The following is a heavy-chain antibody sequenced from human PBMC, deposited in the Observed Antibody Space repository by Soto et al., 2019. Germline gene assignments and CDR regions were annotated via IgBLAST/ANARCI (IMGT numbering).Heavy chain of an antibody. V-gene: IGHV3-48*01. CDR1: GFTFSSYS. J-gene: IGHJ5*02. CDR3: ARDGCSGSNCLNWFDP. Sequence: PGGSLRLSYAASGFTFSSYSMNWVRQAPGKGLEWVSYISSSSTTKYYADSVKGRFTISRDNAKNSLYLQMNSLRAEDTAVYYCARDGCSGSNCLNWFDPWGQGT. CDR2: ISSSSTTK. D-gene: IGHD2-15*01.